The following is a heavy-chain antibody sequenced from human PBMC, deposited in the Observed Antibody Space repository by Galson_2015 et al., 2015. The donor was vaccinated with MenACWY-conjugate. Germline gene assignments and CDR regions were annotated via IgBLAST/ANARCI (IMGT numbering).Heavy chain of an antibody. Sequence: SLRLSCAASGFTVSGNHMSWVRQAPGKGLEWVSVIYTGGSTYYAESVKGRFTISRDNSKNTLYLQMNSLRAEDTAVYYCARDRGRLRGGGYYGMDVWVQGTTVTVSS. J-gene: IGHJ6*02. CDR3: ARDRGRLRGGGYYGMDV. D-gene: IGHD3-10*01. CDR2: IYTGGST. V-gene: IGHV3-53*01. CDR1: GFTVSGNH.